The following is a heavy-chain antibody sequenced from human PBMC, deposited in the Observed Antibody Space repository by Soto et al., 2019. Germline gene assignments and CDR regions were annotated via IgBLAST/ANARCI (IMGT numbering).Heavy chain of an antibody. CDR2: IIPIFGTA. CDR3: ARAPRYYDSSGYYVPYYYYGMDV. D-gene: IGHD3-22*01. CDR1: GGTFSSYA. V-gene: IGHV1-69*12. J-gene: IGHJ6*02. Sequence: QVQLVQSGAEVKKPGSSVKVSCKASGGTFSSYAISWVRQAPGQGLEWMGGIIPIFGTANYAQKFQGRVRIPADESTSPAYMELSSLRSEDTAVYYCARAPRYYDSSGYYVPYYYYGMDVWGQGTTVTVSS.